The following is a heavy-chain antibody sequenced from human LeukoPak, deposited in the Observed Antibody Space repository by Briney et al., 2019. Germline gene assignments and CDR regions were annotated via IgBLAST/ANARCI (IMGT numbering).Heavy chain of an antibody. D-gene: IGHD3-22*01. Sequence: GASVKVSCKASGYTFTGYYMHWVRQAPGQGLEWMGWINPNSGGTNYAQKFQGWVTMTRDTSISTAYMELSRLRSDDTAVYYCARAQYYYDSSGYLHFDYWGQGTLVTVSS. CDR3: ARAQYYYDSSGYLHFDY. CDR1: GYTFTGYY. V-gene: IGHV1-2*04. CDR2: INPNSGGT. J-gene: IGHJ4*02.